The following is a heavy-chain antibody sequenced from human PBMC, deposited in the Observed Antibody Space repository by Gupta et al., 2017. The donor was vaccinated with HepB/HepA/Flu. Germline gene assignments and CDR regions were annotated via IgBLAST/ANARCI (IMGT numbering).Heavy chain of an antibody. J-gene: IGHJ4*02. V-gene: IGHV3-7*01. CDR2: INPGGSDK. CDR3: ASWGGTSHY. D-gene: IGHD3-16*01. CDR1: GFTFNVHY. Sequence: EVQLVESGGDLVQPGGSLRLACAGYGFTFNVHYINWVRQSPGKGLEWVAIINPGGSDKQYIDSVKGRFTISRDNAKNSVYRQMDSLRADDTAVYYCASWGGTSHYWGQGTLVTVSS.